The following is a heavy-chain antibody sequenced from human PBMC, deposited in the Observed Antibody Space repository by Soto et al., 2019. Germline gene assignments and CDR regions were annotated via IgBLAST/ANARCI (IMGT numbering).Heavy chain of an antibody. CDR1: GFTFSSYA. Sequence: EVQLLESGGGLVQPGGSLRLSCAASGFTFSSYAMSWVRQAPGKGLEWVSAISGSGGSTYYADSVKGRFTISRDNSKNTLYLQMTSLRAEDTAVYYCAKALYYYYGMDVWGQGTTVTVSS. V-gene: IGHV3-23*01. CDR2: ISGSGGST. J-gene: IGHJ6*02. CDR3: AKALYYYYGMDV.